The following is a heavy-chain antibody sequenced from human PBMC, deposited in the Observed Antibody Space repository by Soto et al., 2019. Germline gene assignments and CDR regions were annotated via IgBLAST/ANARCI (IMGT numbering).Heavy chain of an antibody. CDR2: INHSGST. CDR3: ARGQYGDYVGFDY. D-gene: IGHD4-17*01. J-gene: IGHJ4*02. V-gene: IGHV4-34*01. CDR1: GGSFSGYY. Sequence: PSETLSLTCAVYGGSFSGYYWSWIRQPPGKGLEWIGEINHSGSTNYNPSLKSRVTISVDTSKNQFSLKLSSVTAADTAVYYCARGQYGDYVGFDYWRQRTLVTVSS.